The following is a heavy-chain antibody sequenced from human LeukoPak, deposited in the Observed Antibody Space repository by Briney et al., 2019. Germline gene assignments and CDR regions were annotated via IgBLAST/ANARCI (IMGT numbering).Heavy chain of an antibody. CDR2: IYHSGST. J-gene: IGHJ4*02. Sequence: SETLSLTCAVSGDSISSGGYSWRWIRQPPGKGLEWIGYIYHSGSTYYNPSLQSRVTISVDRSKNQFSLKLSSVTAADTAVYYGASTLRDYFDYWGQGTLVTVSS. CDR3: ASTLRDYFDY. V-gene: IGHV4-30-2*01. CDR1: GDSISSGGYS. D-gene: IGHD5-12*01.